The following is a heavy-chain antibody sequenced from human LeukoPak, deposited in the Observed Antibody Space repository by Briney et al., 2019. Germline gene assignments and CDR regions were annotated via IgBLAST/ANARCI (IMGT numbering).Heavy chain of an antibody. CDR3: ARDGGQQLALDY. CDR1: GGSISSSTYY. V-gene: IGHV4-39*07. D-gene: IGHD6-13*01. CDR2: IYYIGST. Sequence: SETLSLTCTVSGGSISSSTYYWGWVRQPPGKGLEWIGNIYYIGSTYYNPSPKSRVTISVDKSKNQFSLKLSSVTAADTAVYYCARDGGQQLALDYWGQGTLVTVSS. J-gene: IGHJ4*02.